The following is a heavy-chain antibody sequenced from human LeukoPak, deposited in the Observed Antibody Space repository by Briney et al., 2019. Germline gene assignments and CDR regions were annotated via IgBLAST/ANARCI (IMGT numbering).Heavy chain of an antibody. CDR3: ARAYYYYDSSGFLPPDS. D-gene: IGHD3-22*01. CDR2: INPTSGAT. V-gene: IGHV1-2*02. Sequence: ASVKVSCKPSGYTFTVYYIHWVRQAPRQGLEWMGWINPTSGATNYAQKFQGRVTMTRDTSISTAYMELSRLRSDDTAVYYCARAYYYYDSSGFLPPDSWGQGTLVTVSS. J-gene: IGHJ5*01. CDR1: GYTFTVYY.